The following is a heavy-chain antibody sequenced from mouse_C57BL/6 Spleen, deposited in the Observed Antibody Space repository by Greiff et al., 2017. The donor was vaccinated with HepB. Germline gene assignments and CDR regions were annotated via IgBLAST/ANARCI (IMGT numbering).Heavy chain of an antibody. J-gene: IGHJ1*03. D-gene: IGHD1-1*01. Sequence: VQLKESGGGLVKPGGSLKLSCAASGFTFSDYGMHWVRQAPEKGLEWVAYISSGSSTIYYADTVKGRFTISRDNAKNTLFLQMTSLRSEDTAMYYCARDYYYGSSYWYFDFWGTGTTVTVSS. CDR2: ISSGSSTI. V-gene: IGHV5-17*01. CDR1: GFTFSDYG. CDR3: ARDYYYGSSYWYFDF.